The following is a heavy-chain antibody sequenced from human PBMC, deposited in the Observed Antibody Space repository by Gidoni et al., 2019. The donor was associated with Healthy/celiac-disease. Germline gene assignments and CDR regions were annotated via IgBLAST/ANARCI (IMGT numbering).Heavy chain of an antibody. CDR3: ASGGSYTDDAFDI. D-gene: IGHD1-26*01. V-gene: IGHV3-30-3*01. Sequence: QVQLVESGGGVVQPGRSLRLSCAASGFTFSSYARHWVRQAPGKGLEWVAVISYDGSNKYYADSVKGRFTISRDNSKNTLYLQMNSLRAEDTAVYYCASGGSYTDDAFDIWGQGTMVTVSS. CDR1: GFTFSSYA. CDR2: ISYDGSNK. J-gene: IGHJ3*02.